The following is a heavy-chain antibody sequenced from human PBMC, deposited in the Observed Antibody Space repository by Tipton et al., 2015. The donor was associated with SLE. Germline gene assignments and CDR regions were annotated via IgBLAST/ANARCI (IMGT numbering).Heavy chain of an antibody. CDR3: AREAVGSGFGAFDI. V-gene: IGHV4-39*07. Sequence: TLSLTCTVSGDSISTGTYYWGWIRQPPGKGLEWIGYTGNSYYNPSLKSRVTTSLDLSKNQFSLKLTSVTAADTAVYYCAREAVGSGFGAFDIWGQGTMVTVSS. CDR2: YTGNS. D-gene: IGHD3-3*01. J-gene: IGHJ3*02. CDR1: GDSISTGTYY.